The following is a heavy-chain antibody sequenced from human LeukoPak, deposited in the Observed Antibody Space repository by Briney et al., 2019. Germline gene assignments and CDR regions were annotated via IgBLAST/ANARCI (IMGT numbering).Heavy chain of an antibody. J-gene: IGHJ5*02. CDR1: GGTFSSYA. CDR3: ARDLNSYYDSSGYYYDWFDP. V-gene: IGHV1-69*06. CDR2: IIPIFGTA. Sequence: SVKVSCKASGGTFSSYAISWVRQAPGQGLEWMGGIIPIFGTANYAQKFQGRVTITADKSTSTAYMELSSLRSEDTAVYYCARDLNSYYDSSGYYYDWFDPWGQGTLVTVSS. D-gene: IGHD3-22*01.